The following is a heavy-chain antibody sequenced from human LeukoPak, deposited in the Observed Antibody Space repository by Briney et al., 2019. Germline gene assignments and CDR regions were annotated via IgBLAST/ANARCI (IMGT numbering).Heavy chain of an antibody. V-gene: IGHV6-1*01. CDR1: GDSFSSNSAA. J-gene: IGHJ4*02. CDR3: ARERNYYDSSGYENTDFDY. Sequence: SQTLSLTCAISGDSFSSNSAAWNWIRQSPSRGLEWLGRTYYRSKWYNDYAVSVKSRITINPDTSKNQFSLQLNSVTPEDTAVYYYARERNYYDSSGYENTDFDYWGQGTLVTVSS. CDR2: TYYRSKWYN. D-gene: IGHD3-22*01.